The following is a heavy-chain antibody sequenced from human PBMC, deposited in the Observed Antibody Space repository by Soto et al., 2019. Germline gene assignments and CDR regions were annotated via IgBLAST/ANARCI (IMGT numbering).Heavy chain of an antibody. V-gene: IGHV3-11*01. J-gene: IGHJ4*02. D-gene: IGHD4-17*01. Sequence: GGSLRLSCAASGFTFSYYYMSWISKAPGKGLEWVSYISSSGSTIYYADSVKGRFTISRDNAKNSLYLQMNSLRAEDTAVYYCARDDYGDYVDYWGQGTRVTVSS. CDR2: ISSSGSTI. CDR1: GFTFSYYY. CDR3: ARDDYGDYVDY.